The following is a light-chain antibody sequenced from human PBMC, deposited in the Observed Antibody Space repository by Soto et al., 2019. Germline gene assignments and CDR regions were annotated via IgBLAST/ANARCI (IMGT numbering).Light chain of an antibody. V-gene: IGKV3-20*01. J-gene: IGKJ1*01. CDR2: GAS. Sequence: ETVLTQSPGTLSLSPGERATLFCRASRSVSSSYLAWYQQKPGQAPRLLIYGASSRATGIPDRFSGGGSGTDFTLTISRLEPEDFALYYCPQYDNSPPSWTFGQGTRVEIK. CDR1: RSVSSSY. CDR3: PQYDNSPPSWT.